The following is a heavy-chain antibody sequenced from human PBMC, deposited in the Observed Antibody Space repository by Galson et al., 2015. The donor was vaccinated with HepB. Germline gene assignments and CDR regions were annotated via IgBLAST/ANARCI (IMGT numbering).Heavy chain of an antibody. V-gene: IGHV1-18*04. J-gene: IGHJ3*02. D-gene: IGHD1-26*01. CDR2: ISAYNGNT. CDR3: ARDRWELLNPYGAFDI. Sequence: SVKVSCKASGYTFTSYGISWVRQAPGQGLEWMGWISAYNGNTNYAQKLQGRVTMTTDTSTSTAYMELRSLRSDDTAVYYCARDRWELLNPYGAFDIWGQGTMVTVSS. CDR1: GYTFTSYG.